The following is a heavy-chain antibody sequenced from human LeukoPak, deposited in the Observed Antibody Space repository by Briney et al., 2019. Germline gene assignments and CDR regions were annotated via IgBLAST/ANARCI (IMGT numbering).Heavy chain of an antibody. CDR3: ARTYDFDGGSLYRHFDL. CDR2: IKRDGSEK. CDR1: GFTFSNYW. J-gene: IGHJ4*02. V-gene: IGHV3-7*01. D-gene: IGHD2/OR15-2a*01. Sequence: SGGSLRLSCAASGFTFSNYWVNWVRQSPGKGLEWVANIKRDGSEKYYVDSVKGRFTISRDNAMNSLYLQMNGLEAEDAAVYYCARTYDFDGGSLYRHFDLWGQGTLVTVSS.